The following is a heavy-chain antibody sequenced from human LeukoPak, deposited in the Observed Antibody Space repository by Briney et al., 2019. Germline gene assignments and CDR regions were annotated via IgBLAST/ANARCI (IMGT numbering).Heavy chain of an antibody. CDR1: GGSFSGYY. CDR2: INHSGST. D-gene: IGHD6-19*01. CDR3: ARGDSGFDY. Sequence: SETLSLTCAVYGGSFSGYYWSWIRQPPGEGLEWIGEINHSGSTNYNPSLKSRVTISVDTSKNQFSLKLSSVTAADTAVYYCARGDSGFDYWGQGTLVTVSS. V-gene: IGHV4-34*01. J-gene: IGHJ4*02.